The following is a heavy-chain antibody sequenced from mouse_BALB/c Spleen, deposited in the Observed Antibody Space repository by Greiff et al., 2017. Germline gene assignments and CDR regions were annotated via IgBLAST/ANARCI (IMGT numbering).Heavy chain of an antibody. Sequence: VQVVESGPGLVAPSQSLSITCTVSGFSLTSYGVHWVRQPPGKGLEWLGVIWAGGSTNYNSALMSRLSISKDNSKSQVFLKMNSLQTDDTAMYYCAIYVYAYFYAMDYWGQGTSVTVSS. J-gene: IGHJ4*01. D-gene: IGHD1-2*01. CDR3: AIYVYAYFYAMDY. CDR1: GFSLTSYG. V-gene: IGHV2-9*02. CDR2: IWAGGST.